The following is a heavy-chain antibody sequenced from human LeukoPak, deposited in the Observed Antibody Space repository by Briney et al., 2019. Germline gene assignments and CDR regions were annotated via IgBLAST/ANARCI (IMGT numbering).Heavy chain of an antibody. V-gene: IGHV1-46*03. CDR2: INPNGGST. D-gene: IGHD2-2*01. Sequence: ASVKVSCKTSGYIFTSYYMHWMRQAPGQGLEWVGMINPNGGSTSSAQKFQGRVTMTRDTSTSTVYMDLSSLRSEDTAIYYCARRGGCISTSCNLDYWGQGTLVTVSS. CDR3: ARRGGCISTSCNLDY. J-gene: IGHJ4*02. CDR1: GYIFTSYY.